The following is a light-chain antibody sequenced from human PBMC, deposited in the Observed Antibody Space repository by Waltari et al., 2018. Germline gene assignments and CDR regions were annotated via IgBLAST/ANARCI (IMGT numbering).Light chain of an antibody. CDR3: QSYHAGNPWV. J-gene: IGLJ3*02. CDR2: EDD. Sequence: NFMLTQPHPVSESPGRTVTIPCTRSSGSIASNSVQWYQQRPGSAPTTVIYEDDQRPSGVPDRFSGSIDSSSNSASLTISGLKTEDEADYYCQSYHAGNPWVFGGGTRLTVV. CDR1: SGSIASNS. V-gene: IGLV6-57*03.